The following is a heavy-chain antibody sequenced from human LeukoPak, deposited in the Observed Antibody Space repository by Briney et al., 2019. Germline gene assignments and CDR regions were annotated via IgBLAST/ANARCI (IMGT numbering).Heavy chain of an antibody. CDR3: ARVGCSGGSCYDFDY. D-gene: IGHD2-15*01. CDR1: GFTFSSYS. CDR2: ISSSSSYI. J-gene: IGHJ4*02. V-gene: IGHV3-21*01. Sequence: GGSPRLSCAASGFTFSSYSMNWVRQAPGKGLEWVSSISSSSSYIYYADSVKGRFTISRDNAKNSLYLQMNSLRAEDTAVYYCARVGCSGGSCYDFDYWGQGTLVTVSS.